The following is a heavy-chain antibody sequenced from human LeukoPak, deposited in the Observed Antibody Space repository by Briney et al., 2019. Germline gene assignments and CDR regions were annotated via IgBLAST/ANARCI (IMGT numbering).Heavy chain of an antibody. D-gene: IGHD2/OR15-2a*01. Sequence: GGSLRLSCAASGFSFSSYSMNWVRQAPGKGLEWISYIGSSSSPISYADSVKGRFTISRDNARNSLYLQTNTLRDEDTAVYYCAKASSNYFYYFEYWGQGTLVTVSS. V-gene: IGHV3-48*02. CDR3: AKASSNYFYYFEY. CDR1: GFSFSSYS. CDR2: IGSSSSPI. J-gene: IGHJ4*02.